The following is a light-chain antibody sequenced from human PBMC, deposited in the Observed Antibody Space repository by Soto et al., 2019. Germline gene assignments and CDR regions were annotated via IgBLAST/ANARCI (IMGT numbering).Light chain of an antibody. V-gene: IGLV2-14*03. CDR3: SSYTTSNTRQIV. Sequence: QSVLTQPASVSGSPGQSITISCTGTSSDVGGYNYVSWYQHHPGKAPKLMIFDVSNRPSGVSNRVSGSKSGNTASLTISGLQPEDEADYYCSSYTTSNTRQIVFGTGTKLTVL. J-gene: IGLJ1*01. CDR2: DVS. CDR1: SSDVGGYNY.